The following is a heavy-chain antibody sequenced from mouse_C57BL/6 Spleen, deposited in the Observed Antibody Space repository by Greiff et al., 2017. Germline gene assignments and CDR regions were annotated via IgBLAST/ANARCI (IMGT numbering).Heavy chain of an antibody. Sequence: EVKLMESGGGLVKPGGSLKLSCAASGFTFSSYTMPWVRQTPGKRLEWVATISGGGGNTYYPDSVKGRFTISRDNAKNTLYLQMSSLRSEDTALYYCARHGYDYAMDYWGQGTSVTVSS. CDR2: ISGGGGNT. CDR3: ARHGYDYAMDY. CDR1: GFTFSSYT. V-gene: IGHV5-9*01. D-gene: IGHD2-2*01. J-gene: IGHJ4*01.